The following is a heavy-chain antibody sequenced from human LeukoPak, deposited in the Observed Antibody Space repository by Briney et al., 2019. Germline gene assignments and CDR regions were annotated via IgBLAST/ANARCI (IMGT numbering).Heavy chain of an antibody. CDR2: IWYDGSNK. D-gene: IGHD5-12*01. Sequence: GRSLRLSCAASGFTFSSYGMHWVRQAPGKGLEWVAVIWYDGSNKYYADSVKGRFTISRDNSKNTLYLQMNSLRAEDTAVCYCARDSQWLLDYWGQGTLVTVSS. J-gene: IGHJ4*02. V-gene: IGHV3-33*01. CDR1: GFTFSSYG. CDR3: ARDSQWLLDY.